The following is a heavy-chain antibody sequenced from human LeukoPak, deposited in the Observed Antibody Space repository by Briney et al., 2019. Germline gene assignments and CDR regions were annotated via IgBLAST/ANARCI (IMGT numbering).Heavy chain of an antibody. CDR1: GGSISSYY. D-gene: IGHD2-2*01. Sequence: SETLSLTCTVSGGSISSYYWSWIRQPPGKGLGWIGYIYYSGSTKYNPSLKSRVTISVDTSKSQFSLKLTSVTAADTAVYYCARLGIGVVPSAMLGDYYFDYWGQGTLVTVSS. V-gene: IGHV4-59*08. CDR2: IYYSGST. J-gene: IGHJ4*02. CDR3: ARLGIGVVPSAMLGDYYFDY.